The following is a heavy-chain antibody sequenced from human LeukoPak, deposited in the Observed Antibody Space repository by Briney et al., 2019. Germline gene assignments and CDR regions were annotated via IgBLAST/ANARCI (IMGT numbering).Heavy chain of an antibody. V-gene: IGHV1-18*04. CDR2: ISAYNGNT. Sequence: GASVKVSCKASGYTFTSYGISWVRQAPGQGLEWMGWISAYNGNTNYAQKLQGRVTMTRDTSISTAYMELSRLRSDDTAVYYCAREVEAAAGTGDPSYYYYYGMDVWGQGTTVTVSS. CDR3: AREVEAAAGTGDPSYYYYYGMDV. CDR1: GYTFTSYG. D-gene: IGHD6-13*01. J-gene: IGHJ6*02.